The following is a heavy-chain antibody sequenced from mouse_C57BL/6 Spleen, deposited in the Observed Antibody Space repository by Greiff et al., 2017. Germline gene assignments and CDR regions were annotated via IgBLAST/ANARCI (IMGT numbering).Heavy chain of an antibody. CDR3: ARHYSNFSFAY. V-gene: IGHV1-69*01. Sequence: QVQLQQPGAELVMPGASVKLSCKASGYTFTSYWMHWVKQRPGQGLEWIGEIDPSDSYTNYNQTFKGKYTLTVDKSSSTAYMQLSSLTSEDSAVYYCARHYSNFSFAYWGQGTLVTVSA. J-gene: IGHJ3*01. CDR1: GYTFTSYW. CDR2: IDPSDSYT. D-gene: IGHD2-5*01.